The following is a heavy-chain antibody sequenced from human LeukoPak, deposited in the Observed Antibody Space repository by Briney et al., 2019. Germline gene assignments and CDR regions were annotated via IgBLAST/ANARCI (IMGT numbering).Heavy chain of an antibody. Sequence: GASVKVSCKASGYTFTSYDINWVRQATGQGLEWMGWMNPNSGNTGYAQKFQGRVTMTRNTSISTAYMELSSLRSEDTAVYYCARGELRYFDWLPQSGHWFDPWGQGTLVTVSS. D-gene: IGHD3-9*01. CDR2: MNPNSGNT. J-gene: IGHJ5*02. CDR1: GYTFTSYD. CDR3: ARGELRYFDWLPQSGHWFDP. V-gene: IGHV1-8*01.